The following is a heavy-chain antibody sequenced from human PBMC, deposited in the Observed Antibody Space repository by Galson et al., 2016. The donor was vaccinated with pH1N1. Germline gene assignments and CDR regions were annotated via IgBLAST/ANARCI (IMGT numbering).Heavy chain of an antibody. CDR1: GGSITSGDYY. J-gene: IGHJ4*02. V-gene: IGHV4-30-4*01. Sequence: LSLTCTVSGGSITSGDYYWSWIRQPPGKGLEWIGYISYSGSTYYNPSLKSRVTISLDTSKNHFSLKLSSVTAADTAVYYCARGRNYGDYWGQGTLVTVSS. CDR2: ISYSGST. CDR3: ARGRNYGDY.